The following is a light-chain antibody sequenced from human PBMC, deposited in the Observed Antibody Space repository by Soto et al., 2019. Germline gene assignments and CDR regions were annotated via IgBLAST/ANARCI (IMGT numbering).Light chain of an antibody. V-gene: IGKV2-30*01. CDR3: MQGTHWPWT. CDR2: KVS. Sequence: DVVMTQSPLSLPVTLGQSASISCRSSQSLVYRDGNTYLNWFQQRPGQSPRRLIYKVSNRDSGVPDRFSGSGSATEFTLKISRVEADDVGVYYCMQGTHWPWTFGQGTKVEIK. J-gene: IGKJ1*01. CDR1: QSLVYRDGNTY.